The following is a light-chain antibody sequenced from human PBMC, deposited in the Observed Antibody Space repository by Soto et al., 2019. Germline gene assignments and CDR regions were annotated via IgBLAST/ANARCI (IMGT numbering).Light chain of an antibody. V-gene: IGLV2-14*03. CDR2: DVN. CDR3: CAYSTSGTHV. Sequence: QSVLTQPASVSRSPGQSITFFCTGTSSDVGSYDYVSWHQQHPGKAPKLIIYDVNNRPSGVPSRFSGSKSGNTASLIISGLQTEHEADYYCCAYSTSGTHVFGTGTKVTVL. CDR1: SSDVGSYDY. J-gene: IGLJ1*01.